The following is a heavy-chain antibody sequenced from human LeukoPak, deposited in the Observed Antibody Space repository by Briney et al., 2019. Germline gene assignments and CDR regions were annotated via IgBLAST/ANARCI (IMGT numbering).Heavy chain of an antibody. Sequence: AASVKVSCKASGYTFTSYDINWVRQATGQGLEWMGWMNPNSGNTGYAQKFQGRVTITRNTSISTAYMELSSLRSEDTAVYYCARDLEYYGSGSYNWGQGTLVTVSS. V-gene: IGHV1-8*03. CDR2: MNPNSGNT. D-gene: IGHD3-10*01. CDR3: ARDLEYYGSGSYN. J-gene: IGHJ4*02. CDR1: GYTFTSYD.